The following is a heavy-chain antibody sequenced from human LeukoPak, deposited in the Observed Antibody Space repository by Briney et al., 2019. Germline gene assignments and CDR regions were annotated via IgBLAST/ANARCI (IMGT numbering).Heavy chain of an antibody. J-gene: IGHJ4*02. Sequence: SETLSLTCAVYGGSFSGYYWSWIRQPPGKGLEWIGEINHSGSTNYNPSLKSRVTISVDTSKNQFSLKLSSVTAADTAVYYCARGNVLRFLEWSRNRHRTTIPTLDYWGQGTLVTVSS. D-gene: IGHD3-3*01. CDR2: INHSGST. CDR3: ARGNVLRFLEWSRNRHRTTIPTLDY. V-gene: IGHV4-34*01. CDR1: GGSFSGYY.